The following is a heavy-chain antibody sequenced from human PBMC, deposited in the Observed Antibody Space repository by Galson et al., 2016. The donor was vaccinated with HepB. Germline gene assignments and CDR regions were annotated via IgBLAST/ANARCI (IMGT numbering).Heavy chain of an antibody. CDR3: AASPRGFSPPWY. CDR1: GGSVSDYY. D-gene: IGHD5-18*01. CDR2: ISHSGST. V-gene: IGHV4-34*01. Sequence: SETLSLTCSVDGGSVSDYYCSWIRQPPGKGLEYIGEISHSGSTKYNPSLKSRVIISVDTSRNQCSLNLTSVTAADTAQYYCAASPRGFSPPWYWGQGTLVTVSS. J-gene: IGHJ4*02.